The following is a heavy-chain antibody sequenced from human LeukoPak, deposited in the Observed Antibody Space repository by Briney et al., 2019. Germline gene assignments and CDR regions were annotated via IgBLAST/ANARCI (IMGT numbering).Heavy chain of an antibody. CDR1: GDSTSNFY. V-gene: IGHV4-59*03. CDR2: IHYSGSS. D-gene: IGHD2-8*01. CDR3: ALAPNSNWFDS. J-gene: IGHJ5*01. Sequence: KASETLSLTCTVSGDSTSNFYWNWIRQSPGKGLEWIGNIHYSGSSVYNPSLKSRGTISIDTSRRQFFLKLNSVTAADTAVYFCALAPNSNWFDSWGPGTLVTVSS.